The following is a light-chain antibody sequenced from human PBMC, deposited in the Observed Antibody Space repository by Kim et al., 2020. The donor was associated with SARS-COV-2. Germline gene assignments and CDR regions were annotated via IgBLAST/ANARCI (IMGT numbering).Light chain of an antibody. J-gene: IGLJ3*02. V-gene: IGLV2-14*04. CDR1: SSDVDCYNY. CDR2: DVS. Sequence: GQAITISCTGTSSDVDCYNYVSWYQQHPGKAPKLMIYDVSKRPSGVSNRFSGSKSGNTASLTISGLQAEDEADYYCSSYTSSSTWVFGGGTQLTVL. CDR3: SSYTSSSTWV.